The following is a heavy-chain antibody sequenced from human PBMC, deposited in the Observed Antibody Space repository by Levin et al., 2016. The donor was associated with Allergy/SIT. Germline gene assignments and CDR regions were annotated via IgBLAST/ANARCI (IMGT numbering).Heavy chain of an antibody. Sequence: GGPLRLSCAASGFTFSSYAMSWVRQAPGKGLEWVSAISGSGGSTYYADSVKGRFTISRDNSKNTLYLQMNSLRAEDTAVYYCAKLAAYYYDSSGYYPLPYDFDYWGQGTLVTVSS. CDR3: AKLAAYYYDSSGYYPLPYDFDY. CDR1: GFTFSSYA. V-gene: IGHV3-23*01. J-gene: IGHJ4*02. D-gene: IGHD3-22*01. CDR2: ISGSGGST.